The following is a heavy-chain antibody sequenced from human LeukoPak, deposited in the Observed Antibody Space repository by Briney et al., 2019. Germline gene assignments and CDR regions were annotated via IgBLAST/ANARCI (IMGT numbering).Heavy chain of an antibody. V-gene: IGHV3-30*03. Sequence: PGRSLRLSCAASGFTFSSYGMHWVRQAPGKGLEWVAVISYDGSNKYYADSVKGRFTISRDNSKNTLYLQMNSLKTEDTAVYYCTTDAIVVVPAAKIPGDYYYGMDVWGQGTTVTVSS. CDR1: GFTFSSYG. D-gene: IGHD2-2*01. CDR3: TTDAIVVVPAAKIPGDYYYGMDV. CDR2: ISYDGSNK. J-gene: IGHJ6*02.